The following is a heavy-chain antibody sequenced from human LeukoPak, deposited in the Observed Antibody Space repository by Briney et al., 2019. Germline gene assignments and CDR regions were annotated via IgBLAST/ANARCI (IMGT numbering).Heavy chain of an antibody. J-gene: IGHJ4*02. Sequence: GGSLRLSCAASGFTFSDYYMSWIRQAPGKGLEWVSYISSSGSTIYYADSVKGRFTISRDNSKNTLYLQMNSLRAEDTAVYYCAKLRYSSSWYRGFDYWGQGTLVTVSS. V-gene: IGHV3-11*01. CDR3: AKLRYSSSWYRGFDY. D-gene: IGHD6-13*01. CDR2: ISSSGSTI. CDR1: GFTFSDYY.